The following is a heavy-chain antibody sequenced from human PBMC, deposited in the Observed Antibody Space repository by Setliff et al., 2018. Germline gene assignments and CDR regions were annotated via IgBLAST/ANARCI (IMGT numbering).Heavy chain of an antibody. V-gene: IGHV3-9*01. CDR1: GFTFDDYA. Sequence: PGGSLRLSCAASGFTFDDYAMHWVRQAPGKGLEWVSGISWNSGSIGYADSVKGRFTISRDNAKNSLYLQMNSLRAEDTAVYYCARGSGNYYGSGNYYHFDYWGQGTLVTVSS. J-gene: IGHJ4*02. CDR3: ARGSGNYYGSGNYYHFDY. CDR2: ISWNSGSI. D-gene: IGHD3-10*01.